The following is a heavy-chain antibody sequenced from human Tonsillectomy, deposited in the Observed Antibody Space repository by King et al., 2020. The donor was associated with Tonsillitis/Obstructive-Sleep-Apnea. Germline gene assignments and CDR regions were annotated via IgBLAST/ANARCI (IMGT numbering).Heavy chain of an antibody. CDR3: ARDLGHIVVEPAATHNNWFDP. CDR1: GYTFTGYY. Sequence: QLVQSGAEVKKPGASVKVSCKASGYTFTGYYMHWVRQAPGQGLEWMGWINPNSGGTNYAQKFQGRVTMTRDTSISTAYMELSRLRSDDTAVYYCARDLGHIVVEPAATHNNWFDPWGQGTLVTVSS. CDR2: INPNSGGT. J-gene: IGHJ5*02. V-gene: IGHV1-2*02. D-gene: IGHD2-2*01.